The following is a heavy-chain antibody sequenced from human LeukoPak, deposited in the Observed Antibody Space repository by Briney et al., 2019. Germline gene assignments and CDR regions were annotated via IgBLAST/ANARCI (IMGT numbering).Heavy chain of an antibody. CDR3: ARSNGWYRFDS. V-gene: IGHV4-4*09. D-gene: IGHD6-19*01. Sequence: SETLSLTCTVSGGSISSYYWSWIRQPPGKGLEWIGYIYTSGSTNYNPSLKSRVTISVDTSKSQFSLKLSSVTAADTAVYYCARSNGWYRFDSWGQGTLVTVSS. CDR1: GGSISSYY. J-gene: IGHJ4*02. CDR2: IYTSGST.